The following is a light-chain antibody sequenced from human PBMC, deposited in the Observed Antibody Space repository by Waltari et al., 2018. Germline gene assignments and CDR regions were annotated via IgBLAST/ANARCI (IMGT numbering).Light chain of an antibody. Sequence: QSALTQPASVSGSPGQSITISCTGTSSDVGAYNYVSWYQHNPGQAPKLKIYDVTSRPSVVSNRFSGSKSGNTASLTISGLQAEDEADYYCSSYTSSSTPLVFGGGTKLTVL. CDR1: SSDVGAYNY. CDR2: DVT. CDR3: SSYTSSSTPLV. J-gene: IGLJ2*01. V-gene: IGLV2-14*03.